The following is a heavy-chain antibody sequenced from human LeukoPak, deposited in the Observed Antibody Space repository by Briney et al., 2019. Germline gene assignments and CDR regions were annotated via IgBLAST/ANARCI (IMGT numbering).Heavy chain of an antibody. Sequence: GASLRLSCAASGLTFSSYAMSWVRQAPGKGLEWVSAISGSGGSTYYADSVKGRFTISRDNSKNTLYLQMNSLRAEDTAVYYCAKDLSGDYFHYFDYWGQGTLVTVSS. CDR1: GLTFSSYA. CDR2: ISGSGGST. V-gene: IGHV3-23*01. J-gene: IGHJ4*02. CDR3: AKDLSGDYFHYFDY. D-gene: IGHD4-17*01.